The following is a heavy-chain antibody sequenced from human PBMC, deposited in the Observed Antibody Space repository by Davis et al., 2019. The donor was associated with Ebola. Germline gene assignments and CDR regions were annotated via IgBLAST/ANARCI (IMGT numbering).Heavy chain of an antibody. CDR2: ISWNSGSI. Sequence: SLKISCAASGFTFDDYAMHWVRQAPGKGLEWVSGISWNSGSIGYADSVKGRFTISRDNAKNSLYLQMNSLRAEDTAVYYCARGYGGIVDYWGQGTLVTVSS. CDR1: GFTFDDYA. CDR3: ARGYGGIVDY. D-gene: IGHD4-23*01. J-gene: IGHJ4*02. V-gene: IGHV3-9*01.